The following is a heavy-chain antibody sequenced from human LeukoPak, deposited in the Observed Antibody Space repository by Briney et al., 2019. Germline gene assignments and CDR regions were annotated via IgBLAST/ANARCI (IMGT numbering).Heavy chain of an antibody. V-gene: IGHV1-18*01. J-gene: IGHJ4*02. CDR3: ARAAATRWLQFTDDY. Sequence: ASVKVSCKVSGYTLTELSMHWVRQAPGQGLEWMGWISAYNGNTNYAQKLQGRVTMTTDTSTSTAYMELRSLRSDDTAVYYCARAAATRWLQFTDDYWGQGTLVTVSS. CDR2: ISAYNGNT. D-gene: IGHD5-24*01. CDR1: GYTLTELS.